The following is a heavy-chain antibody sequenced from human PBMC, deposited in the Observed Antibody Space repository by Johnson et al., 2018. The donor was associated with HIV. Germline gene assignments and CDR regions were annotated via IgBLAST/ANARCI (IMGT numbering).Heavy chain of an antibody. CDR2: IYSGGST. Sequence: SGGGLVQPGGSLRLSCAASGFTVSSNYMSWVRQAPGKGLEWVSVIYSGGSTYYADSVKGRFTISRDNSKNTLYLQMNSMRPEDTAGYYCARDRPSGWPDAFDIWGQGTMVTVSS. V-gene: IGHV3-66*02. J-gene: IGHJ3*02. CDR1: GFTVSSNY. CDR3: ARDRPSGWPDAFDI. D-gene: IGHD6-19*01.